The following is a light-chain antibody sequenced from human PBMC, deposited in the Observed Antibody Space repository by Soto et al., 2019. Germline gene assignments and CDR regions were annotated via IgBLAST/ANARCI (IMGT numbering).Light chain of an antibody. J-gene: IGKJ5*01. CDR3: QKYHSAPCT. CDR2: AAS. V-gene: IGKV1-27*01. Sequence: DIQMTQSTSSLSASVGDRVTITCRASQGSSNYLAWYQQKPGKVPKLLIYAASTLQSGVPSRFSGSGSGTDFTLTISSLQPEDVATYYCQKYHSAPCTFGQGTRLEIK. CDR1: QGSSNY.